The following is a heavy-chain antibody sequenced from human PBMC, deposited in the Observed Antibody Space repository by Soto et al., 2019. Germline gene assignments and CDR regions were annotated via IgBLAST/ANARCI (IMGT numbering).Heavy chain of an antibody. D-gene: IGHD3-22*01. J-gene: IGHJ4*02. V-gene: IGHV3-23*01. Sequence: GGSLRLSCAASGFTFSSYAMSWVRQAPGKGLEWVSAISGSGGSTYYADSVKGRFTISRDNSKNTLYLQMNSLRAEDTAVYYCAKKFDYYDSSGYYYFDYWGQGTLVTVSS. CDR1: GFTFSSYA. CDR2: ISGSGGST. CDR3: AKKFDYYDSSGYYYFDY.